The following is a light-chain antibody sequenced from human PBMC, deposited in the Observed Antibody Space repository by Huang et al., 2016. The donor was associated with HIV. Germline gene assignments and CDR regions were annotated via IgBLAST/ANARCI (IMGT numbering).Light chain of an antibody. CDR2: GAS. J-gene: IGKJ4*01. CDR3: QQYVSSPPLT. CDR1: QTISNTF. Sequence: EIVLTQSPGTLSLSPGDRATLSCRASQTISNTFLAWFQQKPGQAPRLLIYGASSRATGIPGRFNGSGSGTDFTLTVSGLEPEDVTVYYCQQYVSSPPLTFGGGTKVEIK. V-gene: IGKV3-20*01.